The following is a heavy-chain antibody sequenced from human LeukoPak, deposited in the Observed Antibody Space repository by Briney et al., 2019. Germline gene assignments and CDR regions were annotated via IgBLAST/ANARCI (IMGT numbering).Heavy chain of an antibody. Sequence: SETLSLTCTVPGGSLSSYYWRCIRQPPGKGLEWIGYMYYTGSTNYSPSLKSRVTISIDTSKNQFSLKLSSVTAADTAVYYCARAVRGYSYVFDYWGQGTLVSVSS. J-gene: IGHJ4*02. D-gene: IGHD5-18*01. V-gene: IGHV4-59*01. CDR3: ARAVRGYSYVFDY. CDR1: GGSLSSYY. CDR2: MYYTGST.